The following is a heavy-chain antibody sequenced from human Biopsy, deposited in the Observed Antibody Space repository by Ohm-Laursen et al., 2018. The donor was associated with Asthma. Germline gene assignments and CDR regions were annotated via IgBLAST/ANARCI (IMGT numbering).Heavy chain of an antibody. CDR3: ARAVSNSSYWYLDL. Sequence: TLSLTCIVSGDAMSTSGSYWGWIRQSPGKGLEWIGSIYYSGRTYYNPSLESRVTISADTSKNHFSLKVTSVTAADTAVYYCARAVSNSSYWYLDLWGRGTLVTVSS. J-gene: IGHJ2*01. CDR2: IYYSGRT. CDR1: GDAMSTSGSY. V-gene: IGHV4-39*02. D-gene: IGHD2-2*01.